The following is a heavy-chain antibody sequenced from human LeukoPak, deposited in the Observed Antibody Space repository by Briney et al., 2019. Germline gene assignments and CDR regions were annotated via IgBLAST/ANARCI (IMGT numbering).Heavy chain of an antibody. D-gene: IGHD6-13*01. J-gene: IGHJ4*02. Sequence: HTGGSLRLSCAASGFTFSSYGMHWVRQAPGKGLEWVAFIRYDGSNKYYADSVKGRFTISRDNSKNTLYLQMNSLGAEDTAVYYCAKDLRGYSSSWYGGRPFDYWGQGTLVTVSS. CDR2: IRYDGSNK. CDR3: AKDLRGYSSSWYGGRPFDY. CDR1: GFTFSSYG. V-gene: IGHV3-30*02.